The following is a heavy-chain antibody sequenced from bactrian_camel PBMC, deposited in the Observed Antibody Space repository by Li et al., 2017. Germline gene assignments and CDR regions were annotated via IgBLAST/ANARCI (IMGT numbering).Heavy chain of an antibody. CDR3: ATDRTCNARFCTGGYCLARGGS. D-gene: IGHD7*01. Sequence: HVQLVESGGGSVQAGGSLRLSCGASGLTYSRNCMGWFRQAPGKEREGVAAIYTGGADTYYTDSVKGRFTVSTDNTKDTLYLQMNNLKPEDTAMYFCATDRTCNARFCTGGYCLARGGSGGQGTQVTVS. CDR2: IYTGGADT. CDR1: GLTYSRNC. V-gene: IGHV3S1*01. J-gene: IGHJ4*01.